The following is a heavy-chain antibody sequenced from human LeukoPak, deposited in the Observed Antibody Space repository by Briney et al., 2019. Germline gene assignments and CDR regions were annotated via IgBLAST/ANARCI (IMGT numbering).Heavy chain of an antibody. CDR1: GVSVTTYY. D-gene: IGHD5-18*01. J-gene: IGHJ6*03. Sequence: SETLSLTCTVSGVSVTTYYWSWIRQPAGKGLEWIGRIYTGGGTNYNPSLKSRVTMSLDTSKNQFSLKLSSVTAADTAVYYCARTTEGGYTYDYFYYYYMDVWGKGTTVTISS. CDR2: IYTGGGT. CDR3: ARTTEGGYTYDYFYYYYMDV. V-gene: IGHV4-4*07.